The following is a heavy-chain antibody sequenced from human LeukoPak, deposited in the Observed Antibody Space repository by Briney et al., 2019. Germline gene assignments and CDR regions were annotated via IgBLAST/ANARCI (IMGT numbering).Heavy chain of an antibody. D-gene: IGHD5-18*01. Sequence: GGSLRLSCAASGFTVSSTYMSWVRQAPGKGLEWVSVIYGGDSTYYADSVKGRFTISRDNSKNTLYLQMNSLRVEDTAVYYCARGPGYSYGSRPWDYWGQGTLVTVSS. CDR3: ARGPGYSYGSRPWDY. CDR2: IYGGDST. J-gene: IGHJ4*02. V-gene: IGHV3-66*01. CDR1: GFTVSSTY.